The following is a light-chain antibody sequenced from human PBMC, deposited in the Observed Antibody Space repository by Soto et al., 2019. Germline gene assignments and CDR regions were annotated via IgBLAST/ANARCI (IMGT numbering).Light chain of an antibody. Sequence: DIQMTQSPSSLYSSVGDRVTITCRASQGIRNYLAWYQQKPGKDPKLLIYYASTLQSGVPARFSGSGSGTDFTLTISSLQPEDVATYYCQKYNSAPWTFGQGTKVEIK. CDR2: YAS. CDR3: QKYNSAPWT. V-gene: IGKV1-27*01. J-gene: IGKJ1*01. CDR1: QGIRNY.